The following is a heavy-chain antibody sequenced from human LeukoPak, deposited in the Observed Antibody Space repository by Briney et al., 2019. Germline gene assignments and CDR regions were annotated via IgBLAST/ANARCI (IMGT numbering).Heavy chain of an antibody. CDR1: GYSFTNYY. D-gene: IGHD5-18*01. J-gene: IGHJ4*02. Sequence: ASVKVSFKASGYSFTNYYIHWVRQAPGQGLEWMGRINPSGGGTSYAQKFQGRVTMTRDMSTSTVYMELSSLRSEDTAVYYCARDQDSIGYGENLYWGQGILVTVSS. V-gene: IGHV1-46*01. CDR3: ARDQDSIGYGENLY. CDR2: INPSGGGT.